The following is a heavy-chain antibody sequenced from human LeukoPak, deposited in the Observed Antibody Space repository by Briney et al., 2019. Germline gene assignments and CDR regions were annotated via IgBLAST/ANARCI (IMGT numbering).Heavy chain of an antibody. D-gene: IGHD3-10*01. J-gene: IGHJ4*02. CDR1: GFTFSSYA. CDR3: ARTLYGSGSFELGY. V-gene: IGHV3-30-3*01. Sequence: PGGSLRLSCAASGFTFSSYAMHWVRQAPDKGLEWVAVISYDGSNKYYADSVKGRFTISRDNSKNTLYLQMNSLRAEDTAVYYCARTLYGSGSFELGYWGQGTLVTVSS. CDR2: ISYDGSNK.